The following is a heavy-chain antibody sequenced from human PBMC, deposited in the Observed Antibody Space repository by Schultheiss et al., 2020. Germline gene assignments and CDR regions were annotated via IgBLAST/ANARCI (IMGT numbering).Heavy chain of an antibody. CDR1: GFTFSSYA. J-gene: IGHJ5*02. D-gene: IGHD4-17*01. Sequence: GGSLRLSCAASGFTFSSYAMSWVRQAPGKGLEWVSAISGSGGSTYYADSVKGRFTISRDNSKNTLYLQMNSLRAEDTAVYYCARDLDSDYGDYWDWFDPWGQGTLVTVSS. CDR2: ISGSGGST. V-gene: IGHV3-23*01. CDR3: ARDLDSDYGDYWDWFDP.